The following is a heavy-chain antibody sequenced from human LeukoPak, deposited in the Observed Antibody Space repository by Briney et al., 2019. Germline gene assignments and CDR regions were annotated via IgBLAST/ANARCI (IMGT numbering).Heavy chain of an antibody. V-gene: IGHV4-59*11. CDR2: IYYSGST. CDR3: ARDRDWFDP. D-gene: IGHD3-10*01. Sequence: SETLSLTCTVSGGSISSHYWSRIRQPPGKGLEWIGYIYYSGSTNYNPSLKSRVTISVDTSKNQFSLKLSSVTAADTAVYYCARDRDWFDPWGQGTLVTVSS. J-gene: IGHJ5*02. CDR1: GGSISSHY.